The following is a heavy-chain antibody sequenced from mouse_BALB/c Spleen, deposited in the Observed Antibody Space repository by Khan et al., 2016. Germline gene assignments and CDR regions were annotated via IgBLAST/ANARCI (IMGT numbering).Heavy chain of an antibody. CDR1: GFTFSYYW. CDR3: TREGN. CDR2: IRLKSNTYAT. Sequence: EVKLEESGGGLVQPGGSMKLSCVASGFTFSYYWMNWVRQSPEKGLEWVAEIRLKSNTYATHYAESVKGRFTISRDDSKSSVYLQMNNLRPEDTGTYDCTREGNWGQGTTLTVSS. J-gene: IGHJ2*01. V-gene: IGHV6-6*02.